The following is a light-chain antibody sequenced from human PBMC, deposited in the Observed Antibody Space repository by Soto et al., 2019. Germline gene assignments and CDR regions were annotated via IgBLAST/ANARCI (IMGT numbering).Light chain of an antibody. J-gene: IGKJ1*01. CDR3: QQYVSSPWA. CDR2: GAS. Sequence: EIVLTQSPGTLSLSPGERATLSCRASQSVSSSYLAWYQQKPGQAPRLLIYGASSRATGIPARFSGSGSGTDFILTISRLEPEDFAVYYCQQYVSSPWAFGQGTKVDIK. CDR1: QSVSSSY. V-gene: IGKV3-20*01.